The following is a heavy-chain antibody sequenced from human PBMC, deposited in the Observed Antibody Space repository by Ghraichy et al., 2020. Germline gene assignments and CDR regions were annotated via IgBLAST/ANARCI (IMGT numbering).Heavy chain of an antibody. Sequence: GESLNISCAASGFTFSSYSMNWVRQAPGKGLEWVSSISSGSSYIYYADSVKGRFTISRDNAKNSLYLQMNSLRAEDTAVYYCATLPPSGYWGQGTLVTVSS. V-gene: IGHV3-21*01. J-gene: IGHJ4*02. CDR1: GFTFSSYS. CDR3: ATLPPSGY. CDR2: ISSGSSYI. D-gene: IGHD2/OR15-2a*01.